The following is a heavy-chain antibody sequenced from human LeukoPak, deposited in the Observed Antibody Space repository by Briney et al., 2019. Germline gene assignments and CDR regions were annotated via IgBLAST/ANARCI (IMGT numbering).Heavy chain of an antibody. D-gene: IGHD7-27*01. CDR3: AIGPPYAPGVLDV. CDR1: GGSISSSNW. CDR2: SYHSGST. V-gene: IGHV4-4*02. J-gene: IGHJ6*04. Sequence: SGTLSLTCAASGGSISSSNWWSWLRDPPGRGLEWIGESYHSGSTDDTASVKSRVTISVDKSKNQFSLELSTVTAADTAVYYCAIGPPYAPGVLDVWGKGTTVTISS.